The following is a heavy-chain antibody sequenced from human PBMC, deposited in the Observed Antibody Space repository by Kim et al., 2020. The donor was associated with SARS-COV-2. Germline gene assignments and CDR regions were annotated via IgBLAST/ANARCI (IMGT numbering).Heavy chain of an antibody. J-gene: IGHJ4*02. Sequence: LKSRVTMSVDTSKNQFSLKLSSVTAADTAVYYCARHGVGDIVVVPAALDYWGQGTLVTVSS. V-gene: IGHV4-39*01. CDR3: ARHGVGDIVVVPAALDY. D-gene: IGHD2-2*01.